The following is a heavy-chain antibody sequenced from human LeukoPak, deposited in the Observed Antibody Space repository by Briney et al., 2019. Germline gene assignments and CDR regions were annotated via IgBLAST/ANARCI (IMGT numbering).Heavy chain of an antibody. J-gene: IGHJ5*02. D-gene: IGHD2-8*01. CDR1: GGSITSGGYY. Sequence: SETLSLTCTVSGGSITSGGYYWSWIRQLPGKGLEWIGYIYYSGTTSCNPSLKSRLTISLDTSENQFSLKLRSVTAADTAVYNCARAAWNGGGGFDPWGQGTLVTVSS. CDR3: ARAAWNGGGGFDP. CDR2: IYYSGTT. V-gene: IGHV4-31*03.